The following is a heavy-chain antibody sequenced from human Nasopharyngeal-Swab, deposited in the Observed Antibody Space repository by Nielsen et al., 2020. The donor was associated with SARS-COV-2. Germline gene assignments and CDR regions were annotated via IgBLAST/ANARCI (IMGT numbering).Heavy chain of an antibody. Sequence: GESLKISCAASGFTFSSYWMSWVRQAPGKGLEWVSGIDFDGSNTFYADSVKGRFTISRDNGENTLSLQMNSLRDEDTGVYYCGSVFEIWGQGVLVTVSS. CDR2: IDFDGSNT. V-gene: IGHV3-74*01. D-gene: IGHD3-9*01. CDR3: GSVFEI. J-gene: IGHJ4*02. CDR1: GFTFSSYW.